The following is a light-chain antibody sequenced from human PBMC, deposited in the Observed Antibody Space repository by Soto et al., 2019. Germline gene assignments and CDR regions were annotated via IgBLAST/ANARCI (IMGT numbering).Light chain of an antibody. V-gene: IGLV1-40*01. CDR1: TSNLGAGYD. Sequence: QSVLTQPPSVAGAAGQRGTLSCTGKTSNLGAGYDVHWYQQLPGAAPKLVIFGNRNRRSGVPERFSGSKSGTSASLAITGLQVEDEADYYCQAYDYTLPASVFGGGTKVTVL. J-gene: IGLJ3*02. CDR2: GNR. CDR3: QAYDYTLPASV.